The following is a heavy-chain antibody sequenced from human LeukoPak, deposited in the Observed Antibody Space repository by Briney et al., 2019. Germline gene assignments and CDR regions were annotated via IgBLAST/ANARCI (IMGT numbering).Heavy chain of an antibody. D-gene: IGHD2-2*01. CDR2: TYYRSKWYN. CDR1: GDSVSSNSAA. V-gene: IGHV6-1*01. Sequence: SQTLSLTCAISGDSVSSNSAAWNWIRHSPSRGLEWLGRTYYRSKWYNDYAVSVKSRITIKPDTSKNQFSLQLNSVTPEDTAVYYCARGYCSSTSCRRLNWFDPWGQGTLVTVSS. J-gene: IGHJ5*02. CDR3: ARGYCSSTSCRRLNWFDP.